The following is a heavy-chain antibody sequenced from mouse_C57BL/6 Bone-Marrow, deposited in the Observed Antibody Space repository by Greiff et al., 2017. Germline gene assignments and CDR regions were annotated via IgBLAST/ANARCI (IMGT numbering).Heavy chain of an antibody. J-gene: IGHJ2*01. V-gene: IGHV14-1*01. Sequence: VQLQQSGAELVRPGASVKLSCTASGFNIKDYNMHWVKQRPEQGLEWIGRLDPEDGDTEYAPKFQGKATMTAATTYNTAYLQLSSLTAEDTAVYYCTSAGYFDYGGQGTTLTVSS. CDR3: TSAGYFDY. CDR1: GFNIKDYN. CDR2: LDPEDGDT.